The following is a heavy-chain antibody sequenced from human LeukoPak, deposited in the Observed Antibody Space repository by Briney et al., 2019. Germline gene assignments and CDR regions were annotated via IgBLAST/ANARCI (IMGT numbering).Heavy chain of an antibody. D-gene: IGHD3-22*01. J-gene: IGHJ4*02. CDR1: GFTFSSYG. Sequence: GGSLRLSCAASGFTFSSYGMHWVRQAPGKGLEWVAFIRYDGSNKYYADSVKGRFTISRDNSKNTLYLQMNSLRAEDTAVYYCARVDYYYDTELDYWGQGTLVTVSS. CDR3: ARVDYYYDTELDY. CDR2: IRYDGSNK. V-gene: IGHV3-30*02.